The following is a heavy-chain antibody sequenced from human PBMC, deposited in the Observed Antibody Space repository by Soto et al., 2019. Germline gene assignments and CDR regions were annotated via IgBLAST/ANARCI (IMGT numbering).Heavy chain of an antibody. CDR1: GGSISSSNW. J-gene: IGHJ3*02. CDR2: IYHSGST. CDR3: AREKDWDDYGDYLKLTPMLFDI. Sequence: QVQLQESGPGLVKPSGTLSLTCAVSGGSISSSNWWSWVRQPPGKGLEWIGEIYHSGSTNYNPSLKSRVTISVDKSKNQFSLKLSSVTAADTAVYYCAREKDWDDYGDYLKLTPMLFDIWGQGTMVTVSS. V-gene: IGHV4-4*02. D-gene: IGHD4-17*01.